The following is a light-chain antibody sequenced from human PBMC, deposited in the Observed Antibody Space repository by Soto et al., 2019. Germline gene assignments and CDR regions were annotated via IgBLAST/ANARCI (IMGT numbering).Light chain of an antibody. CDR1: SSDVGSYNL. V-gene: IGLV2-23*02. CDR2: EVS. Sequence: LTQPASVSGSPGQSITISCTGTSSDVGSYNLVSWYQQHPGKAPKLMIYEVSKRPSGVSNRFSGSKSGNTASLTISGLQAEDEADYYCCSYAGSSTSYVFGTGTKVTAL. CDR3: CSYAGSSTSYV. J-gene: IGLJ1*01.